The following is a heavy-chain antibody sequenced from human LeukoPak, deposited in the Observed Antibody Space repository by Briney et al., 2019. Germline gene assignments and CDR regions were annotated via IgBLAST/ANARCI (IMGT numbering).Heavy chain of an antibody. Sequence: ASVKVSCKASGYTFTSYGISWVRQAPGQGLEWMGWISAYNGNTNYAQKLQGRVTMTTDTSTSTAYMELSSLRSEDTAVYYCARGNNKYQLLHRGFYFDYWGQGTLVTVSS. J-gene: IGHJ4*02. D-gene: IGHD2-2*01. CDR3: ARGNNKYQLLHRGFYFDY. CDR1: GYTFTSYG. V-gene: IGHV1-18*01. CDR2: ISAYNGNT.